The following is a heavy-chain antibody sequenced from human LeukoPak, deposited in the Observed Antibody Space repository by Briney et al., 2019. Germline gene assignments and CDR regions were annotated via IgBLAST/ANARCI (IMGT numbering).Heavy chain of an antibody. CDR3: ARGGIVLTLYEIPTNIKYYMDV. J-gene: IGHJ6*03. CDR1: GNTFTIYY. V-gene: IGHV1-46*01. Sequence: ASVKVSCKASGNTFTIYYMHWVRQAPGQGLEWMGIINPSGGTTNYAQKFQGRVTMTRDMSTSTVYMELSSLRSEDTAVYYCARGGIVLTLYEIPTNIKYYMDVWGKGSTVTVSS. CDR2: INPSGGTT. D-gene: IGHD2-8*01.